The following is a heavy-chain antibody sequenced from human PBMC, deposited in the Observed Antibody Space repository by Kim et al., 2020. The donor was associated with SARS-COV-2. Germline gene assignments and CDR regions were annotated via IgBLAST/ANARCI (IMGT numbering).Heavy chain of an antibody. CDR2: IGRTGSDT. J-gene: IGHJ4*02. CDR1: GFTFTNFI. Sequence: GGSLRLSCTTSGFTFTNFIFNWVRQPPGKGLEWVSSIGRTGSDTYYSPSMRGRFTISRDNTKNSLSVQMNSLRAEDTGVYYFGGGNSRDYWGQGTLVIVSS. V-gene: IGHV3-21*01. CDR3: GGGNSRDY.